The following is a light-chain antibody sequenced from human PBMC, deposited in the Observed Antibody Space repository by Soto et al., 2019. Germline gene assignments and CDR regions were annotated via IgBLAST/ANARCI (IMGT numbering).Light chain of an antibody. CDR1: QTVGRN. J-gene: IGKJ1*01. Sequence: EIVMTQSPTSLSVSPGERAILSCRASQTVGRNLAWYQQKPGQAPRLLIHTASTRAPGIPARFSGSGSGTDFTLTISRLEPEDFAVYYCHQYGSSPPTFGQGTKVDI. CDR2: TAS. CDR3: HQYGSSPPT. V-gene: IGKV3-15*01.